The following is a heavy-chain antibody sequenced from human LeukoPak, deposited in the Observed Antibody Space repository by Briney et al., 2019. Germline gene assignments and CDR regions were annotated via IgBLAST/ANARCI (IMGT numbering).Heavy chain of an antibody. CDR2: IIPIFGTA. J-gene: IGHJ3*02. V-gene: IGHV1-69*05. Sequence: SVKVSCKASGGTFSSYAISWVRQAPGQGLEWMGGIIPIFGTANYAQKFQGRVTITTDESTSTAYMELSSLRSEDTAVYYCARLGRKTIFGVVDYAFDIWGQGTMVTVPS. CDR1: GGTFSSYA. CDR3: ARLGRKTIFGVVDYAFDI. D-gene: IGHD3-3*01.